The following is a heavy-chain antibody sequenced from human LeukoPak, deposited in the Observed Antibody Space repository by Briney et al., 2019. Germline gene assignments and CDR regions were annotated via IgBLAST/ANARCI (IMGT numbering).Heavy chain of an antibody. J-gene: IGHJ5*02. CDR2: INPSGGST. Sequence: GASVKVSCKASGYTFTSYYMHWVRQAPGQGLEWMGIINPSGGSTNYAQKFQGRVSMTRDMSTSTVYMELSSLRSEDTAVYYCARALGLGSSYPNWFDPWGQGTLVTVSS. CDR3: ARALGLGSSYPNWFDP. D-gene: IGHD3-10*01. CDR1: GYTFTSYY. V-gene: IGHV1-46*01.